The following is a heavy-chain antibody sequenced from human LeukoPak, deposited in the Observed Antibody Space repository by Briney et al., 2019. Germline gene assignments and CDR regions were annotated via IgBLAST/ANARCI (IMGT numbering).Heavy chain of an antibody. J-gene: IGHJ4*02. CDR1: GYTFTSYA. D-gene: IGHD4-11*01. CDR2: INTNTGNP. CDR3: AKGTIRRTLYSNEVLDY. V-gene: IGHV7-4-1*02. Sequence: GASVKVSCKASGYTFTSYAMNWARQAPGQGLEWMGWINTNTGNPTYAQGFTGRFVFSLDTSVSTAYLQISSLKAEDTAVYYCAKGTIRRTLYSNEVLDYWGQGTLVTVSS.